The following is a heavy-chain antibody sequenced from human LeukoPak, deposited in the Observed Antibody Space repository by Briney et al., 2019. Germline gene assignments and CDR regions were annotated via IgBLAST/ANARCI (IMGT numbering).Heavy chain of an antibody. Sequence: ASVKVSCKTSGYTFTTYGITWVRQAPGQGLEWMGWISAYNGNTAYAQKFQGRVTVTTDTSTRTASMDLRSLRSDDTAVYYCAMVDTTVGFDYGGQGTLVTVSS. CDR1: GYTFTTYG. J-gene: IGHJ4*02. V-gene: IGHV1-18*04. CDR2: ISAYNGNT. CDR3: AMVDTTVGFDY. D-gene: IGHD5-18*01.